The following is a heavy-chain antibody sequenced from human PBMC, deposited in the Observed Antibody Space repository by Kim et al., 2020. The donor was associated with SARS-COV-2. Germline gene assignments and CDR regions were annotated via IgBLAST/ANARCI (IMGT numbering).Heavy chain of an antibody. CDR3: ARGVHDYGDYRDTHVYGMDV. V-gene: IGHV4-61*02. Sequence: SETLSLTCTVSGGSISSGSYYWSWIRQPAGKGLEWIGRIYTSGSTNYNPSLKSRVTISVDTSKNQFSLKLSSVTAADTAVYYCARGVHDYGDYRDTHVYGMDVWGQGTTVTVSS. CDR2: IYTSGST. CDR1: GGSISSGSYY. J-gene: IGHJ6*02. D-gene: IGHD4-17*01.